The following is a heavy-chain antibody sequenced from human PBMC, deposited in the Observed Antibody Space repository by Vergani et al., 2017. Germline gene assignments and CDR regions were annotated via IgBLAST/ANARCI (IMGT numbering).Heavy chain of an antibody. D-gene: IGHD4-11*01. CDR1: GGTFSSYA. J-gene: IGHJ6*03. V-gene: IGHV1-69*01. CDR2: IIPIFGTA. Sequence: QVQLVQSGAEVKKPGSSVKVSCKASGGTFSSYAISWVRQAPGQGLEWMEGIIPIFGTANYAQKFQGRVTITADESTSTAYMELSSLRSEDTAVYYCARVEALQYKGYYYYYYMDVWGKGTTVTVSS. CDR3: ARVEALQYKGYYYYYYMDV.